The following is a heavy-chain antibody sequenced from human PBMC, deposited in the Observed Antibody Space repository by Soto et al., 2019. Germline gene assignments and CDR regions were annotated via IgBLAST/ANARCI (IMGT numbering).Heavy chain of an antibody. D-gene: IGHD4-17*01. CDR3: AADYGGNPNYFDY. CDR1: GYTFSNYG. CDR2: INAGNGNT. V-gene: IGHV1-3*01. J-gene: IGHJ4*02. Sequence: ASVKVSCKASGYTFSNYGIHWVRQAPGQRPEWMGLINAGNGNTKYSQKFQVRVTLTRDTSASTAYMELSSLRSEDTAVYYCAADYGGNPNYFDYWGQGTLVTVSS.